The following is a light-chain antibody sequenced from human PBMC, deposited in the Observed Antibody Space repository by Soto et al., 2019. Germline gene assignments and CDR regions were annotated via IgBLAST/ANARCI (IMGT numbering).Light chain of an antibody. CDR3: QHHDSYSPPWP. Sequence: DIQMPQSPSTLSASVGDRVTITCRGSQNINEYLAWYQQKPGKAPKLLIYMASSFESEVPSRFSGSGSGTEFTLTISSLQPDDSATYYCQHHDSYSPPWPCGQGTKVDI. J-gene: IGKJ1*01. CDR1: QNINEY. CDR2: MAS. V-gene: IGKV1-5*03.